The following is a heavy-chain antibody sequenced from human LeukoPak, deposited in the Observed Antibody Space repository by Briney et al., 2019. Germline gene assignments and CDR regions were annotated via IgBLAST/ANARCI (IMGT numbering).Heavy chain of an antibody. Sequence: ASVKVSCKASGYTFTSYGISWVRQAPRQGLEWMGWFSAYNGNTNYAQKLQGRVTMTTDTSTSTAYMELRSLRSDDTAVYYCATFNYYDSSGYYHDFDYWGQGTLVTVSS. D-gene: IGHD3-22*01. CDR2: FSAYNGNT. V-gene: IGHV1-18*01. CDR3: ATFNYYDSSGYYHDFDY. CDR1: GYTFTSYG. J-gene: IGHJ4*02.